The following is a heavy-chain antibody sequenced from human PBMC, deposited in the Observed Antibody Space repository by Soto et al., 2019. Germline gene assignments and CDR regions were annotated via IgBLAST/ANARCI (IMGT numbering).Heavy chain of an antibody. D-gene: IGHD5-12*01. CDR2: VYYSGST. CDR3: AKYRRTDAEGYRLDF. J-gene: IGHJ4*02. Sequence: SETLSLTCTLSGGSISGYYWSWIRQPPGKGLEWIGYVYYSGSTKYNPSLESRVTISVDMSNNQFSLMLTSVTAADTAVYYCAKYRRTDAEGYRLDFWGQGTLVTVPQ. CDR1: GGSISGYY. V-gene: IGHV4-59*01.